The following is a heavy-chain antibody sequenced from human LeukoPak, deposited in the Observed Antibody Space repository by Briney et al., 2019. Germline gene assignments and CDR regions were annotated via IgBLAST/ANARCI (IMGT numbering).Heavy chain of an antibody. D-gene: IGHD2-15*01. Sequence: GGSLRLSCAASGFTFSDYYMSWIRQAPGKGLEWVSYISSSSSYTNYADSVKGRFNISRDNAKNSLYLQMNSLRAEDTAVYYCARDLGYCSGGSCYSSGFDYWGQGTLVTVSS. J-gene: IGHJ4*02. CDR3: ARDLGYCSGGSCYSSGFDY. CDR2: ISSSSSYT. V-gene: IGHV3-11*06. CDR1: GFTFSDYY.